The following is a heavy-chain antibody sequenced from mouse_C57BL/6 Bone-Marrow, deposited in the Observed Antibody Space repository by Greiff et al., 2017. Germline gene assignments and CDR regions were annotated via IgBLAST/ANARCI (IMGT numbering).Heavy chain of an antibody. J-gene: IGHJ2*01. Sequence: QVQLQQPGAELVKPGASVKLSCKASGYTFTSYWMQWVKQRPGQGLEWIGEIDPSDSYTNYNQKFKGKATLTVATSSSTAYMQLSSLTSEDSAVYYCARAYYGSSYPFDYWGQGTTLTVSS. V-gene: IGHV1-50*01. CDR2: IDPSDSYT. CDR1: GYTFTSYW. D-gene: IGHD1-1*01. CDR3: ARAYYGSSYPFDY.